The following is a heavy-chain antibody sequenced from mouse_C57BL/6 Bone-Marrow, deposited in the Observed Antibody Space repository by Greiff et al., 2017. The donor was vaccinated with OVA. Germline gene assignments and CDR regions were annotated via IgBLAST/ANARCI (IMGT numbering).Heavy chain of an antibody. V-gene: IGHV7-1*01. CDR2: SRNKANDYTT. Sequence: EVQLVESGGGLVQSGRSLRLSCATSGFTFSDFYMEWVRQAPGKALEWIAASRNKANDYTTEYSASVKGRFIVSRDTSQSILYLQMNALRAEDTAIYYCARDDYYWYFDVWGTGTTVTVSS. CDR3: ARDDYYWYFDV. CDR1: GFTFSDFY. J-gene: IGHJ1*03.